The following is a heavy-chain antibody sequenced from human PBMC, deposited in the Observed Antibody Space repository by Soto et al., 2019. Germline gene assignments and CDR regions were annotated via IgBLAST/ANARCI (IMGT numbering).Heavy chain of an antibody. Sequence: WASVKVSCKASGYTFTRYAIHWVRQAPGQGLEWMGWINAGSGSSRYSQNFQGRVTITRDTSASTAYMELNSLVFEDTGVYFCARERAVSANFFDYWGQGTLVTVSS. D-gene: IGHD2-21*02. J-gene: IGHJ4*02. V-gene: IGHV1-3*01. CDR1: GYTFTRYA. CDR3: ARERAVSANFFDY. CDR2: INAGSGSS.